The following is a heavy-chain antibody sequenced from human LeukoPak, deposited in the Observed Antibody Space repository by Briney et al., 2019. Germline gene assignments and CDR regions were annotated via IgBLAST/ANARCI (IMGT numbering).Heavy chain of an antibody. CDR1: GYTFTSYG. CDR2: ISAYNGNT. D-gene: IGHD1-26*01. CDR3: ARQVGATDY. V-gene: IGHV1-18*01. Sequence: ASVKVSCKASGYTFTSYGISWVRQAPGQGLEWMGWISAYNGNTNYAQKFQGRVTITTDESTSTAYMELSSLRSEDTAVYYCARQVGATDYWGQGTLVTVSS. J-gene: IGHJ4*02.